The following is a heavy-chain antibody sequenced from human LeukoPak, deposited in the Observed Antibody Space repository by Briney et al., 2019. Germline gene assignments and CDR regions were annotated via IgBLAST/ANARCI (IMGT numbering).Heavy chain of an antibody. CDR2: MRPDGRDK. Sequence: GGSLRLSCAASGFSFISYAMHWVRQAPGKGLGWVALMRPDGRDKFYADSVRGRFSISRDNSRNTLYLQMDSLRPEDTAVYYCTREGDFDYWGQGTLVTVSS. D-gene: IGHD1-26*01. CDR1: GFSFISYA. CDR3: TREGDFDY. J-gene: IGHJ4*02. V-gene: IGHV3-33*01.